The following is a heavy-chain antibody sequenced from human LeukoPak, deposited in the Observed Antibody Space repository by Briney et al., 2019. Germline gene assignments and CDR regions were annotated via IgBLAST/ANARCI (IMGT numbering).Heavy chain of an antibody. CDR3: TRNGGYSDWYFDL. Sequence: SETLSLTCIVSGGSINSYYWSWIRQPPGKGLEWIGYVYYSESTNYNPSLKSRVTISVDTSKNQFSLKLSSVTAADTAVYYCTRNGGYSDWYFDLWGRGTLVTVSS. CDR2: VYYSEST. V-gene: IGHV4-59*01. J-gene: IGHJ2*01. CDR1: GGSINSYY. D-gene: IGHD4-23*01.